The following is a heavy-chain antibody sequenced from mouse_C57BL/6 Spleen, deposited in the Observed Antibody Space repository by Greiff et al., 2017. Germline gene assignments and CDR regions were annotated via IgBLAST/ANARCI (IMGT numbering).Heavy chain of an antibody. J-gene: IGHJ2*01. CDR1: GFTFNTYA. Sequence: DAGGGLVQPKGSLKLSCAASGFTFNTYAMHWVRQAPGKGLEWVARIRSKSSNYATYYADSVKDRFTISRDDSQSMLYLQMNNLKTEDTAMYYCVREWGSITTVVADFDYWGQGTTLTVSS. D-gene: IGHD1-1*01. CDR2: IRSKSSNYAT. V-gene: IGHV10-3*01. CDR3: VREWGSITTVVADFDY.